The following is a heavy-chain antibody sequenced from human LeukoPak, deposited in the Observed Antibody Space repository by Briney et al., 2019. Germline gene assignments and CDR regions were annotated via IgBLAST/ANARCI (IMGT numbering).Heavy chain of an antibody. CDR3: ARAAKLGRAYSFDI. Sequence: GGSLRPSCAASGFPFSSYGINWVRQAPGKGLEWVSSISSGGSYIYYAGSLKGRFTISRDNAKNSLYLQMNSLRAEDTAVYYCARAAKLGRAYSFDIWGQGTTVTVSS. CDR2: ISSGGSYI. V-gene: IGHV3-21*01. CDR1: GFPFSSYG. J-gene: IGHJ3*02. D-gene: IGHD7-27*01.